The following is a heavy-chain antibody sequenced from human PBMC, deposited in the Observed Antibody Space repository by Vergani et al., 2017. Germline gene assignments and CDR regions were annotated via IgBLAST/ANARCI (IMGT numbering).Heavy chain of an antibody. D-gene: IGHD3-16*01. CDR3: AKGVGLRLGESFNWFDP. CDR1: GFTFSSYA. V-gene: IGHV3-9*01. J-gene: IGHJ5*02. CDR2: ISWNSGSI. Sequence: EVQLLESGGGLVQPGGSLRLSCAASGFTFSSYAMSWVRQAPGKGLEWVSGISWNSGSIGYADSVKGRFTISRDNAKNSLYLQMNSLRAEDTALYYCAKGVGLRLGESFNWFDPWGQGTLVTVSS.